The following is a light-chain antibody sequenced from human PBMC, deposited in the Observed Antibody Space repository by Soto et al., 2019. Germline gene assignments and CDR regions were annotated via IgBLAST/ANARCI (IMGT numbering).Light chain of an antibody. CDR3: QQYNNWPPRMYT. J-gene: IGKJ2*01. CDR1: QSVSSK. Sequence: EIVMTQSPATLSVSPGERATLSCRASQSVSSKLAWYQQKPGQAPRLLIYGASTRATGIPARFSGSGSGTEFTLAISILQSEDFAVYYCQQYNNWPPRMYTFGQGTKLEIK. CDR2: GAS. V-gene: IGKV3-15*01.